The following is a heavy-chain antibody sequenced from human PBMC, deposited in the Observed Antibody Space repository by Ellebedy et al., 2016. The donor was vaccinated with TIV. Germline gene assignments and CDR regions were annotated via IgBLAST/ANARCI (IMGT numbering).Heavy chain of an antibody. J-gene: IGHJ6*02. CDR3: ARDGDENCGGDCYYYDYGMDV. V-gene: IGHV3-30-3*01. D-gene: IGHD2-21*02. CDR2: ISYDGSNK. CDR1: GFTFRSSA. Sequence: PGGSLRLSCAAFGFTFRSSAMHWVPPAPGTGLEWVAVISYDGSNKYYADSVKGRFTISRDNSKNPLYLQMNSLRAEDTAVYYCARDGDENCGGDCYYYDYGMDVWGQGTTVTVSS.